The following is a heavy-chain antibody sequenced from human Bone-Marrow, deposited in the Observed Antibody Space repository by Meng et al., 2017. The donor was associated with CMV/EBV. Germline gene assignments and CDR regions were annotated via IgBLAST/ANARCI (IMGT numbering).Heavy chain of an antibody. D-gene: IGHD3-16*01. CDR3: ARVGLRGAYWFDA. V-gene: IGHV1-2*02. Sequence: ASVKVSCKASGYTFTGYYMHWVRQAPGQGLEWMGWINPNSGGTKYAQKFQGRVTMTRDTSISTAYMELSRLRSDDTAAYYCARVGLRGAYWFDAGGQGTLVTVSS. CDR1: GYTFTGYY. CDR2: INPNSGGT. J-gene: IGHJ5*02.